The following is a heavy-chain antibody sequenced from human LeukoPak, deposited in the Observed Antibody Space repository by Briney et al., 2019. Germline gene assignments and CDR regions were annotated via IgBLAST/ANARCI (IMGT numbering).Heavy chain of an antibody. Sequence: PSETLSLTCTVSGGSISSYYWSWIRQPPGKGLEWIGYIYYRGSTNYNPSLKSRVTISIDTSKNQFSLKLSSVTAADTAVYYCARAPAAAGRFDYWGQGTLVTVSS. V-gene: IGHV4-59*01. J-gene: IGHJ4*02. CDR3: ARAPAAAGRFDY. CDR2: IYYRGST. CDR1: GGSISSYY. D-gene: IGHD6-13*01.